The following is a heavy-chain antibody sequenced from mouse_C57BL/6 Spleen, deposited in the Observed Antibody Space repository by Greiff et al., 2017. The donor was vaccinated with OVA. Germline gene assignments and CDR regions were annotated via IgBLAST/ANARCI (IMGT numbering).Heavy chain of an antibody. CDR1: GYTFTDYE. Sequence: QVQLPQSGAELVRPGASVTLSCKASGYTFTDYEMPWVKQTPVHGLEWIGAIDTETGGTAYTKKVKGKAILTADKASSTAYMELRSLTSEDSAVYYCTREGGYYYAMDYWGQGTSVTVSS. CDR2: IDTETGGT. J-gene: IGHJ4*01. CDR3: TREGGYYYAMDY. D-gene: IGHD2-2*01. V-gene: IGHV1-15*01.